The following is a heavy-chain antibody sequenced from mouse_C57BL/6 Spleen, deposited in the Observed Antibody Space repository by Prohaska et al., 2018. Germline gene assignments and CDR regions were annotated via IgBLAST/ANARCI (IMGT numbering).Heavy chain of an antibody. V-gene: IGHV1-50*01. CDR1: GYTFTSYW. Sequence: QRHGAELVKPGASVKLSCKASGYTFTSYWMQWVKQRPGQGLEWIGEIDPSDSYTNYNQKFKGKATLTVDTSSSTAYMQLSSLTSEDSAVYYCARAMDYWGQGTSVTVSS. CDR2: IDPSDSYT. J-gene: IGHJ4*01. CDR3: ARAMDY.